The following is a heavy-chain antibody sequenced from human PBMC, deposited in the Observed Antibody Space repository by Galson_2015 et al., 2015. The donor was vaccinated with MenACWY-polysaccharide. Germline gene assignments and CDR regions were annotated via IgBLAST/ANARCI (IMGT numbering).Heavy chain of an antibody. CDR3: ARDRNYFDSVGSNYYYGMDV. Sequence: SLRLSCAVSGFTFDDYSMNWVRQARGKGPEWVASISSTGRSIKSADSVKGRFTVSRDNAENIVYLQMHSLRAEDTAVYYCARDRNYFDSVGSNYYYGMDVWGQGTTVTVSS. CDR2: ISSTGRSI. V-gene: IGHV3-21*06. J-gene: IGHJ6*02. D-gene: IGHD3-22*01. CDR1: GFTFDDYS.